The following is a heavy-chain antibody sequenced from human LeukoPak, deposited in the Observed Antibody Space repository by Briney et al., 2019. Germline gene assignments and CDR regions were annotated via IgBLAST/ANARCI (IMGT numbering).Heavy chain of an antibody. CDR2: ISSGGSTI. Sequence: GGSLRLSCATSGFIFSSYSMNWVRQAPGKGLVWVAYISSGGSTIYYADSVRGRFTISRDSARNSLYLQMDSLRDEDTAVYYCARDEIGVGSGGIDFWGQGTLVTVSS. CDR3: ARDEIGVGSGGIDF. J-gene: IGHJ4*02. D-gene: IGHD3-10*01. CDR1: GFIFSSYS. V-gene: IGHV3-48*02.